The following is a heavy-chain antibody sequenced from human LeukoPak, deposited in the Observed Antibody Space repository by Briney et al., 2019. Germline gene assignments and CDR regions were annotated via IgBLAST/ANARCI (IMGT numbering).Heavy chain of an antibody. D-gene: IGHD4-17*01. Sequence: SVKVSCKASGGTLSGYAISWVRQAPGQGLEWMGGIIPIVGTANYAQKFQGRVTITADKSTSTAYMELSSLRSEDTAVYYCASGDYPGGYWGQGTLVTVSS. CDR1: GGTLSGYA. J-gene: IGHJ4*02. V-gene: IGHV1-69*06. CDR2: IIPIVGTA. CDR3: ASGDYPGGY.